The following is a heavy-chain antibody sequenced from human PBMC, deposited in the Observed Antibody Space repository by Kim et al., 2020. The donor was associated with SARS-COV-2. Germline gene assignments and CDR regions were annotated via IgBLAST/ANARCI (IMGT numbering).Heavy chain of an antibody. Sequence: GGSLRLSCAASGFTFSSYWMHWVRQAPGKGLVWVSRINSDGSSTSYADSVKGRFTISRDNAKNTLYLQMNSLRAEDTAVYYCARDGDQLLGYYGMDVWGQGTTVTVSS. D-gene: IGHD2-2*01. CDR2: INSDGSST. V-gene: IGHV3-74*01. J-gene: IGHJ6*02. CDR1: GFTFSSYW. CDR3: ARDGDQLLGYYGMDV.